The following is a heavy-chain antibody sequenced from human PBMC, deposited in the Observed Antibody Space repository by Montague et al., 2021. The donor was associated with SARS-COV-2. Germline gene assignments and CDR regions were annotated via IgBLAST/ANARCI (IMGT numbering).Heavy chain of an antibody. Sequence: SETLSLTCTVSGGSISSYYWSWIRQPAGKGLEWIVRIYTSGSTNYNPSLKSRVTMSVDTSKNQFSLKLSSVTAADTAVYYRAREGGITIFGVVIGSPYYYYMDVWGKGTTVTVSS. CDR3: AREGGITIFGVVIGSPYYYYMDV. CDR1: GGSISSYY. J-gene: IGHJ6*03. D-gene: IGHD3-3*01. V-gene: IGHV4-4*07. CDR2: IYTSGST.